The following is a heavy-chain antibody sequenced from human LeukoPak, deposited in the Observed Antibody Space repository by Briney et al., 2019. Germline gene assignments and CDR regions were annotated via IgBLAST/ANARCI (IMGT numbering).Heavy chain of an antibody. J-gene: IGHJ5*02. CDR3: ARDPGYSGYEGTNWFDP. D-gene: IGHD5-12*01. CDR2: IIPIFGTA. CDR1: GGTFSSYA. V-gene: IGHV1-69*13. Sequence: SVKVSCKASGGTFSSYAISWVRQAPGQGLEWMGGIIPIFGTANYAQKFQGRVTITADESTSTAYMELSSLRSEDTAVYYCARDPGYSGYEGTNWFDPWGQGTLVTVSS.